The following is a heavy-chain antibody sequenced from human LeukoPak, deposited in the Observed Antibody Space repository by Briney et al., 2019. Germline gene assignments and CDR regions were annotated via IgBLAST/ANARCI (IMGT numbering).Heavy chain of an antibody. Sequence: SETLSLTCTVSGGSISSYYWSWIRQPPGKGLEWIGYIYYSGSTNYNPSLKSRVTISVDTSKNQFSLKLSSVTAADTAVYYCARGEWLHIFDYWGQGTLVTVSS. D-gene: IGHD5-12*01. V-gene: IGHV4-59*01. CDR2: IYYSGST. J-gene: IGHJ4*02. CDR1: GGSISSYY. CDR3: ARGEWLHIFDY.